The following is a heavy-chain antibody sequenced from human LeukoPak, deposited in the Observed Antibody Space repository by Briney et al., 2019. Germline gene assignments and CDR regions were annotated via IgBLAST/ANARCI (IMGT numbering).Heavy chain of an antibody. CDR2: ISSSSSTI. Sequence: GGSLRLSCAASGFTFSSYSMNWVRQAPGKGLEWVSYISSSSSTIYYADSVKGRFTISRDNAKNSLYLQMNSLRAEDTAVYYCARSLNIFDYWGQGTLVTVSS. D-gene: IGHD2/OR15-2a*01. V-gene: IGHV3-48*01. CDR1: GFTFSSYS. CDR3: ARSLNIFDY. J-gene: IGHJ4*02.